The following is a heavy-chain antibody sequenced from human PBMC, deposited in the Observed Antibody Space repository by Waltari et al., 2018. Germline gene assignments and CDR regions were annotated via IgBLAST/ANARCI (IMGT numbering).Heavy chain of an antibody. CDR1: GYSISSGYF. CDR2: IYHTGST. D-gene: IGHD2-21*01. CDR3: ARAQGGNSDRAFHI. V-gene: IGHV4-38-2*02. Sequence: QVQLQESGPGLVKPSETLSLTCTVSGYSISSGYFWGWLRQPPGKGLEWIGTIYHTGSTYYSPYLKRRVGISVDTSKNQFSLKLTSVTAADTAVFYCARAQGGNSDRAFHIWGQGTLVTVSS. J-gene: IGHJ3*02.